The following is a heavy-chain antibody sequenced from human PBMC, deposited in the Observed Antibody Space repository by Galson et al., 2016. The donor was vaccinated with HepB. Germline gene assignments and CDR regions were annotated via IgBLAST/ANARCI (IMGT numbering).Heavy chain of an antibody. CDR2: IIPMFGTA. D-gene: IGHD2-15*01. V-gene: IGHV1-69*13. J-gene: IGHJ1*01. Sequence: SVKVSCKASGGTFSNYAISWVRQAPGQGLEWMGGIIPMFGTANYAQSFQGRVTITADESTRTAYMELISLRSDDTAVYYCARGGYCSGRSCYSYFQYWVQGTLVTVSS. CDR1: GGTFSNYA. CDR3: ARGGYCSGRSCYSYFQY.